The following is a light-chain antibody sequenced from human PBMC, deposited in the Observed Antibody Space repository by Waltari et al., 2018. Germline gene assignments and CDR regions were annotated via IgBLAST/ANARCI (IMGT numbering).Light chain of an antibody. CDR1: SSNIGSNT. CDR3: AAWDDSLNGWV. V-gene: IGLV1-44*01. CDR2: SNN. J-gene: IGLJ3*02. Sequence: QSVLTQPPSASGTPGQRVTISCSGSSSNIGSNTVNWYQQLPGTAPKLLIYSNNQRPSGVPDRVSGSKSGTSASLAIGGLQSEDEADYYCAAWDDSLNGWVFGGGTKLTVL.